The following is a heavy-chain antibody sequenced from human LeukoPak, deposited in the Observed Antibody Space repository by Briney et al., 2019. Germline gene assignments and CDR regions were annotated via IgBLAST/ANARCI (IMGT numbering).Heavy chain of an antibody. CDR3: AKDLPSAYCGGDCYSGTPDY. Sequence: GGSLRLSCAASGFTSSSYAMSWVRQAPGKGLEWVSAISGSGGSTYYADSVKGRFTISRDNSKNTLYLQMNSLRAEDTAVYYCAKDLPSAYCGGDCYSGTPDYWGQGTLVTVSS. J-gene: IGHJ4*02. CDR2: ISGSGGST. CDR1: GFTSSSYA. D-gene: IGHD2-21*02. V-gene: IGHV3-23*01.